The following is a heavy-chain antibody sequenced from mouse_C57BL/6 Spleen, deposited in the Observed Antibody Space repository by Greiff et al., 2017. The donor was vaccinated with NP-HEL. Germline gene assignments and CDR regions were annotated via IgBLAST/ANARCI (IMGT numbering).Heavy chain of an antibody. CDR1: GYAFSSSW. Sequence: QVQLQQSGPELVKPGASVKISCKASGYAFSSSWMNWVKQRPGKGLEWIGRIYPGDGDTNYNGKFKGKATLTADKSSSTAYMQLSSLTSEDSAVYFCARNPWFAYWGQGTLVTVSA. CDR3: ARNPWFAY. V-gene: IGHV1-82*01. J-gene: IGHJ3*01. CDR2: IYPGDGDT.